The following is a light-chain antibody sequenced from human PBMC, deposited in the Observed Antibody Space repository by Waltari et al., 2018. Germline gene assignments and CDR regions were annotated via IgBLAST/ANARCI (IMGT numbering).Light chain of an antibody. CDR3: QQYNSYST. Sequence: DIQMTQSPSTLSASVGDRVTITCRASQSISSWLAWYQQKPGKAPKLLIYKESTLESAVPSRFSGSGSGTEFTLTISSLQPDDFATYYCQQYNSYSTFGQGTKVEIK. CDR2: KES. CDR1: QSISSW. V-gene: IGKV1-5*03. J-gene: IGKJ1*01.